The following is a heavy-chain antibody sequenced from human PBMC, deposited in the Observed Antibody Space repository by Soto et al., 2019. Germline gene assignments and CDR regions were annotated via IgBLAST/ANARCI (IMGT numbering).Heavy chain of an antibody. CDR3: AKDSVLGGSGWYFDY. CDR1: GFTFSSYA. V-gene: IGHV3-23*01. Sequence: GGSLRLSCAASGFTFSSYAMSWVRQAPGKGLEWVSAISGSGGSTYYADSVKGRFTISRDNSKNTLYLQMNSLRAEDTAVYYCAKDSVLGGSGWYFDYWGQGTLVTVSS. D-gene: IGHD6-19*01. CDR2: ISGSGGST. J-gene: IGHJ4*02.